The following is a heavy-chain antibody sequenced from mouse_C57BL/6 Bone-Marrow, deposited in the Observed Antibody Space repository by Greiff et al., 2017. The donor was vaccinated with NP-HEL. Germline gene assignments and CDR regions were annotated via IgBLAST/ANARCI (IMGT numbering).Heavy chain of an antibody. V-gene: IGHV14-3*01. D-gene: IGHD4-1*01. Sequence: EVKLVESVAELVRPGASVKLSCTASGFNIKNTYMHWVKQRPEQGLEWIGRIDPANGNTKYAPKFQGKATITADTSSNTAYLQLSSLTSEDTAIYYGARGGGTLEDWYFDVWGTGTTVTVSS. CDR3: ARGGGTLEDWYFDV. CDR1: GFNIKNTY. J-gene: IGHJ1*03. CDR2: IDPANGNT.